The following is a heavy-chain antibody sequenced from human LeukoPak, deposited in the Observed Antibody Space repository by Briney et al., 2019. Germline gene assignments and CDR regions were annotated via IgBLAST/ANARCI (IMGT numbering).Heavy chain of an antibody. CDR1: GGTFSSYA. Sequence: PLASVKVSCKASGGTFSSYAISWVRQAPGQGLEWMGGIIPIFGTANYAQKFQGRVTITADESTSTAYMELSSLRSEDTAVYYCARVSPPEDGYNPDSYYYYYGMDVWGQGTTVTVSS. J-gene: IGHJ6*02. D-gene: IGHD5-24*01. V-gene: IGHV1-69*13. CDR3: ARVSPPEDGYNPDSYYYYYGMDV. CDR2: IIPIFGTA.